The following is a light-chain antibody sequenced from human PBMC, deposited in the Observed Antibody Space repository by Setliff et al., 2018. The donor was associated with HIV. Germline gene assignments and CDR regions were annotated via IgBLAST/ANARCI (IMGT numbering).Light chain of an antibody. Sequence: QSVLTQPASVSGSPGQSITISCTGASSDVGGYNYVSRYQQHPGKAPKLMIYDVTNRPSGISNRFSGSKSGNTASLTISGLQAEDEADYYCSSYTSSSTLPYVFGTGTKVTVL. CDR3: SSYTSSSTLPYV. J-gene: IGLJ1*01. V-gene: IGLV2-14*03. CDR1: SSDVGGYNY. CDR2: DVT.